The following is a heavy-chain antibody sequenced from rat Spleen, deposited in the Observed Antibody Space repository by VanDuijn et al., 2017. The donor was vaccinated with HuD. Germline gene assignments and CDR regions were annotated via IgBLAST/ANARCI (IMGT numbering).Heavy chain of an antibody. CDR2: IIYDGSST. V-gene: IGHV5-17*01. CDR1: GFTFSDYA. D-gene: IGHD2-2*01. J-gene: IGHJ4*01. Sequence: EVQLVESGGGLVQPGRSLKLSCAASGFTFSDYAMAWVRQAPKKGLEWVATIIYDGSSTYYRDSVKGRFTISRDNAKSTLYLQMDSLRSEDTATYYCARQDTYGVMDAWGQGASVTVSS. CDR3: ARQDTYGVMDA.